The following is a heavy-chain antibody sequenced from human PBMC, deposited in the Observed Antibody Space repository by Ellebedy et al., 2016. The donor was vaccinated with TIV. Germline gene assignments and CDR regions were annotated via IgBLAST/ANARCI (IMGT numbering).Heavy chain of an antibody. V-gene: IGHV1-24*01. CDR3: ATSRPAKWVDY. CDR2: FDPEDGET. J-gene: IGHJ4*02. Sequence: AASVKVSCKASGYTFTSYGISWVRQPPGQGLEWMGGFDPEDGETIYAQKFQGRVTMTEDTSTDTAYMELSSLRSEDTAVYYCATSRPAKWVDYWGQGTLVTVSS. CDR1: GYTFTSYG. D-gene: IGHD1-26*01.